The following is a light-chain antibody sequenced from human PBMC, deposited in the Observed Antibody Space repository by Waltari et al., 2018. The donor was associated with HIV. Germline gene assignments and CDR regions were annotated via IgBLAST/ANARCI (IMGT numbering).Light chain of an antibody. V-gene: IGLV3-25*03. CDR2: KDS. CDR3: QSADSSGTYVV. J-gene: IGLJ2*01. CDR1: ALPTQF. Sequence: SYELTQTPSVSVSPGQTARITCSGVALPTQFSYCYQQKPGQAPVLVIYKDSERPSGIPERFSGSSSGTTVTLNISGVQAEDEADYFCQSADSSGTYVVFGGGTKLTVL.